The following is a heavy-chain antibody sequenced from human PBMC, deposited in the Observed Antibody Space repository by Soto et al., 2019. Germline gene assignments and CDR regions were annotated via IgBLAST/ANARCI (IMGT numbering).Heavy chain of an antibody. Sequence: PSETLSLTCAVYGGSFSGHYWSWIRQPPGKGLEWIGEINHSGGTSYNPSLKSRVTISVDTSKNQFSLKLSSVTAADTAVYYCARQDYYSGANWFDPWGQGTLVTVYS. J-gene: IGHJ5*02. V-gene: IGHV4-34*01. CDR3: ARQDYYSGANWFDP. CDR2: INHSGGT. D-gene: IGHD3-10*01. CDR1: GGSFSGHY.